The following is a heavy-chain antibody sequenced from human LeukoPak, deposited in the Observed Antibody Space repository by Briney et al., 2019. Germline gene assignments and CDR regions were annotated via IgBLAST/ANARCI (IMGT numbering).Heavy chain of an antibody. D-gene: IGHD3-16*01. Sequence: SETLSLTCTVSGDSIRSYYWSWIRQPPGKGLEWIGNIHYGGSTKYNSSLKSRVTISVDTSNNQFSLRVTSLTAADTAVYYCARLGALHDAFDVWGQGTLVTVSS. CDR3: ARLGALHDAFDV. V-gene: IGHV4-59*12. J-gene: IGHJ3*01. CDR2: IHYGGST. CDR1: GDSIRSYY.